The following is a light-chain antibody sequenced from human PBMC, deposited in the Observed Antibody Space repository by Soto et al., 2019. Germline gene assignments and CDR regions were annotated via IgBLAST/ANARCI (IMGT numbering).Light chain of an antibody. CDR2: GNR. CDR1: TSNLGAGYD. CDR3: QAYDYILTASV. J-gene: IGLJ3*02. V-gene: IGLV1-40*01. Sequence: QSVLTQPPSVSGAPGQRVTLSCTGNTSNLGAGYDVHWYQQLPGAAPKLVIFGNRNRPSGVPERFSGSKSGTSASLAITGLQADDEADYYCQAYDYILTASVFGVGTQLPVL.